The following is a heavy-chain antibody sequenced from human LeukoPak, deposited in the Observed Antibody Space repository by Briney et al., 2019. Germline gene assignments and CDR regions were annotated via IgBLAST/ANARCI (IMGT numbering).Heavy chain of an antibody. CDR2: IYYSGST. CDR3: ASLLWFGESSIRYYYYYGLDV. D-gene: IGHD3-10*01. CDR1: GGSISSSSYY. Sequence: ASETLSLTCTVSGGSISSSSYYWGWLRQPPGKGLEWIGSIYYSGSTYYNPSLKSRVTISVDTSKNQFSLKLSSVTAADTAVYYCASLLWFGESSIRYYYYYGLDVWGQGTTVTVSS. V-gene: IGHV4-39*07. J-gene: IGHJ6*02.